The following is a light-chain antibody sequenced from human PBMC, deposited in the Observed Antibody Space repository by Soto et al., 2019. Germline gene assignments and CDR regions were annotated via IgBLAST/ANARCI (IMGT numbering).Light chain of an antibody. CDR1: QSLSSSY. V-gene: IGKV3-20*01. CDR2: AAS. CDR3: QQYDTSPRT. J-gene: IGKJ1*01. Sequence: EIVLTQSPGTLSLSPGERATLSCRASQSLSSSYLAWYQQKPGQSPRILIYAASSRATGIPDRFSGSGSGTDFTLTISRLEPEDFAVYYCQQYDTSPRTFGPGTKVDIK.